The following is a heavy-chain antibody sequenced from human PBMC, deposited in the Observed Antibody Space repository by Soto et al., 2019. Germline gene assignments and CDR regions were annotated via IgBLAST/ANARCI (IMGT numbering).Heavy chain of an antibody. Sequence: QVQLVQSGAEVKKPGASVKVSCKASGYTFTSYDINWVRQDTGQGLEWMGWMNPNSGNTGYAQKFQGRVTMTRNTTINTAYMELSSLRSEDTAVYYCARRGARRHSYGSPYWGQGTLVTVSS. J-gene: IGHJ4*02. CDR3: ARRGARRHSYGSPY. D-gene: IGHD5-18*01. CDR2: MNPNSGNT. V-gene: IGHV1-8*01. CDR1: GYTFTSYD.